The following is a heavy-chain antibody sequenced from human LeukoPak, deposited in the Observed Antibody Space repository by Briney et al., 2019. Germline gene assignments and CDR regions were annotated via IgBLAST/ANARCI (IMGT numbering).Heavy chain of an antibody. V-gene: IGHV4-59*01. CDR1: GGSISSYY. CDR2: IYYSGRT. Sequence: SETLSLTCTVSGGSISSYYWSWIRQPPGKGLEWIGYIYYSGRTNYNPSLKSRVTISVDTSKNQFSLKLSSVTAADTAVYYCAREPAGRITMVRGVITRYGMDVWGQGTTVTVSS. J-gene: IGHJ6*02. D-gene: IGHD3-10*01. CDR3: AREPAGRITMVRGVITRYGMDV.